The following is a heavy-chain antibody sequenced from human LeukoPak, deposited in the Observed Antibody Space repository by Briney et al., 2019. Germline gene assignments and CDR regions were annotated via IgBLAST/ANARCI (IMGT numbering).Heavy chain of an antibody. Sequence: GGSLRLSCAASGFTFSSYAMSWVRQAPGKGLEWVSAISGSGGSTYYADSVKGRFTISRDNSKNTLYLQMNSLRAEDTAVYYCAKSTTKPCSISCPWGYWGQGTLVTVSS. CDR3: AKSTTKPCSISCPWGY. J-gene: IGHJ4*02. CDR1: GFTFSSYA. D-gene: IGHD2-2*01. V-gene: IGHV3-23*01. CDR2: ISGSGGST.